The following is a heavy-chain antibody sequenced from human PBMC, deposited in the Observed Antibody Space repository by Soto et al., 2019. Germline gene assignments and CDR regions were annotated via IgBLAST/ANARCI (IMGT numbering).Heavy chain of an antibody. CDR3: ARGTQRGSLGSGYYCYGIDV. CDR2: ISADNGNT. CDR1: GHPLTSYG. V-gene: IGHV1-18*01. Sequence: SVKVSCNAAGHPLTSYGSSWGRQAPGQGLERMGCISADNGNTNYAQKLQCRVTMTTDTSTSTAYMELRSLRSDDTAVYYCARGTQRGSLGSGYYCYGIDVWGQGTTVTVCS. J-gene: IGHJ6*02. D-gene: IGHD2-2*01.